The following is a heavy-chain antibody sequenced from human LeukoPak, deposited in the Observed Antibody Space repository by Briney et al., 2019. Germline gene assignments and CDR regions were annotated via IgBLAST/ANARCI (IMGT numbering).Heavy chain of an antibody. CDR1: RYTFTSYD. Sequence: ASVKLSCKASRYTFTSYDINWVRQATGQGLEWMGWMNLNSGNTAYAQKFQGRVTMTRNTSLSTAYMELSSLRSEDTAVYYCARGPLSKWFRELFAVSANWFDPWGQGTLVTVSS. D-gene: IGHD3-10*01. CDR2: MNLNSGNT. V-gene: IGHV1-8*01. CDR3: ARGPLSKWFRELFAVSANWFDP. J-gene: IGHJ5*02.